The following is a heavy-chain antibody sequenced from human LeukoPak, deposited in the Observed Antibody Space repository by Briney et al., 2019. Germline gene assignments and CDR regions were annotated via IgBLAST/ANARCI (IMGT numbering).Heavy chain of an antibody. CDR1: GFTFSSYW. V-gene: IGHV3-7*03. J-gene: IGHJ4*02. Sequence: PGGSLRLSCEASGFTFSSYWMSWVRQAPGKGLEWVANIKLDGSEKNYVDSVEGRFTISRDNTKNSLYLQMNSLRVEDTAVFYCARDQYDTWSRRGNFDSWGQGTLVIVSS. CDR2: IKLDGSEK. CDR3: ARDQYDTWSRRGNFDS. D-gene: IGHD3-3*01.